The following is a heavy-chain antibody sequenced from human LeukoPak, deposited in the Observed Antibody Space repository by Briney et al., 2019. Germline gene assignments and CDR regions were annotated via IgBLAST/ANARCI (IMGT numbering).Heavy chain of an antibody. Sequence: GGSLRLSCAASGFTFSSYAMSWVRQAPGKGLEWVSAISGSGGSTYYADSVKGRFTISRDNSKNTLYLQMNSLRAEDTAVYYLAKPLGLGELSPFDYWGQGTLVTVSS. D-gene: IGHD3-16*02. V-gene: IGHV3-23*01. CDR3: AKPLGLGELSPFDY. J-gene: IGHJ4*02. CDR1: GFTFSSYA. CDR2: ISGSGGST.